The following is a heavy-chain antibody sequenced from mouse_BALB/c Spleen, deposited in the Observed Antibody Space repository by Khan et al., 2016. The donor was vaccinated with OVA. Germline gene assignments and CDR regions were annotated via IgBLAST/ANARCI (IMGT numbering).Heavy chain of an antibody. CDR3: SRTDYYGSSYYFDY. V-gene: IGHV1S135*01. Sequence: VQLQQSGPELVKPGASVKVSCKASGYSFTDYNMFWVKQSHGKSLEWIGYIDPYNGGTSYNQKFKGKATLTVDKSSSTAFMHLSSLTSEDSAVFYVSRTDYYGSSYYFDYWGQGTTLTVSS. J-gene: IGHJ2*01. CDR2: IDPYNGGT. CDR1: GYSFTDYN. D-gene: IGHD1-1*01.